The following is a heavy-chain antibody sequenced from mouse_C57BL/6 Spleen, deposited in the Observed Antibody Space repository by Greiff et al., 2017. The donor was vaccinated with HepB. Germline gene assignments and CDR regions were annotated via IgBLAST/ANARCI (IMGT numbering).Heavy chain of an antibody. CDR3: ARPPTDGYFDV. D-gene: IGHD1-1*01. CDR2: ISSGGSYT. J-gene: IGHJ1*03. Sequence: EVKLMESGGDLVKPGGSLKLSCAASGFTFSSYGMSWVRQTPDKRLEWVATISSGGSYTYYPDSVKGRFTISRDNAKNTLYLQMSSLKSEDTAMYYCARPPTDGYFDVWGTGTTVTVSS. CDR1: GFTFSSYG. V-gene: IGHV5-6*01.